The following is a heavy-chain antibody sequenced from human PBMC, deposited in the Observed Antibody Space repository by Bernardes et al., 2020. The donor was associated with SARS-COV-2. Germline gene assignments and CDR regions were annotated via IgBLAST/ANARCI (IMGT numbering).Heavy chain of an antibody. D-gene: IGHD3-10*01. CDR3: ADSFSGSFNY. Sequence: GGSLRLSCAASGFTFSTYAMSWVRQAPGKGLEWVAVIWYDGSSTYYADSVRGRFTISRDNAKNLMYLQMNSLRAEDTAVYYCADSFSGSFNYWGQGTLVSVSS. CDR1: GFTFSTYA. J-gene: IGHJ4*02. CDR2: IWYDGSST. V-gene: IGHV3-33*03.